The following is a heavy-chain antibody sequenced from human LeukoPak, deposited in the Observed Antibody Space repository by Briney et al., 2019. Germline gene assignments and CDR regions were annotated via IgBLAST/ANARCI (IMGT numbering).Heavy chain of an antibody. Sequence: GGSLRLSCAASGFTFSSYSMNWVRQAPGKGLEWVSSISSSSSYIYYTDSVKGRFTISRDNSKNMLYLQMDSLRAEDTAVYYCASEGAAVAGDAFDIWGQGTMVTVSS. CDR1: GFTFSSYS. CDR2: ISSSSSYI. J-gene: IGHJ3*02. CDR3: ASEGAAVAGDAFDI. V-gene: IGHV3-21*01. D-gene: IGHD6-19*01.